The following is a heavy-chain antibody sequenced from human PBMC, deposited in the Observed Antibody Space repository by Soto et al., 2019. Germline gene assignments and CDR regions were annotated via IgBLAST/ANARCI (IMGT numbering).Heavy chain of an antibody. V-gene: IGHV4-4*02. CDR2: IYHSGST. CDR1: GGSISSSNW. CDR3: ASVRGGYYYGMDV. J-gene: IGHJ6*02. D-gene: IGHD3-10*02. Sequence: QVQLQESGPGLVKPSGTLSLTCAVSGGSISSSNWWSWVHQPPGKGLEWIGEIYHSGSTKYNPSLKSRVTLSVDKSKNPFSLKLGSVTAADTAVYYCASVRGGYYYGMDVWGQGTTVTVSS.